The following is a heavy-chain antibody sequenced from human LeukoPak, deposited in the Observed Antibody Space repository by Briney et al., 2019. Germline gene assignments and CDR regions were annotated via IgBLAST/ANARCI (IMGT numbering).Heavy chain of an antibody. CDR3: ARSHSSSWYGVGAFDI. Sequence: SETLSLTCTVSGGSISSGSYYWSWIRQPAGKGLEWIGRIYTSGSTNYNPSLKSRVTISVDTSKNQFSLKLSSVTAADTAVYYCARSHSSSWYGVGAFDIWGQGTMVTVSS. V-gene: IGHV4-61*02. CDR1: GGSISSGSYY. J-gene: IGHJ3*02. CDR2: IYTSGST. D-gene: IGHD6-13*01.